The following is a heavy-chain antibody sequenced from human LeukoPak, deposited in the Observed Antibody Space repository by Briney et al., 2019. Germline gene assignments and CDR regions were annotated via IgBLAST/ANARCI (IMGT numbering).Heavy chain of an antibody. CDR1: GGSISSYY. V-gene: IGHV4-34*01. D-gene: IGHD6-19*01. J-gene: IGHJ4*02. CDR3: ARGRGSGWYVGY. CDR2: INHSGST. Sequence: ASETLSLTCTVSGGSISSYYWSWIRQPAGKGLEWIGEINHSGSTNYNPSLKSRVTISVDTSKNQFSLKLSSVTAADTAVYYCARGRGSGWYVGYWGQGTLVTVSS.